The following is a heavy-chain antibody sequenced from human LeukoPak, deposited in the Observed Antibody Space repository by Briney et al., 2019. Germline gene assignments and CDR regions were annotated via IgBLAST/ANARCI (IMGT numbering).Heavy chain of an antibody. J-gene: IGHJ4*02. CDR2: IYSSGST. D-gene: IGHD3-22*01. V-gene: IGHV4-59*08. Sequence: SETLSLTCTVSGGSISSYYWSWIRQPPGKGLEWIGYIYSSGSTNYNPSLKSRLTISVDTSKNQFSLKLSSVTAADTAVYYCARHDLLGPYDSSGYFVYWGQGTLVTVSS. CDR1: GGSISSYY. CDR3: ARHDLLGPYDSSGYFVY.